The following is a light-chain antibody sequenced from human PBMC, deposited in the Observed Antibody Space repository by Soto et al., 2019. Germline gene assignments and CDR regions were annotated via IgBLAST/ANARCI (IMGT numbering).Light chain of an antibody. CDR3: SSYTGSITLV. J-gene: IGLJ3*02. CDR2: EFT. V-gene: IGLV2-14*01. CDR1: SSDVGGYKS. Sequence: QSALTQPASVSGSPGQSITISCTGTSSDVGGYKSVSWYQQHPGKAHQLMIYEFTNRPSGVSNRFSGSKSGKTAYLTISWLKAEEEDDYYCSSYTGSITLVFGGGTKLTVL.